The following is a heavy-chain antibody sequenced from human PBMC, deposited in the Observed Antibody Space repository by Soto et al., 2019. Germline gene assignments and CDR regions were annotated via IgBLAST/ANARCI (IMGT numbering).Heavy chain of an antibody. V-gene: IGHV3-30-3*01. J-gene: IGHJ5*02. Sequence: GGSLRLSCAASGFTFNTYAMYWVRQAPGKGLEWVAVISYDGNNNYYTDSVKGRFTISRDNSKNTLYLQMNSLGADDTAVYYCARDSIEAARIHWAGNRLDPWGQGT. CDR1: GFTFNTYA. CDR2: ISYDGNNN. D-gene: IGHD6-13*01. CDR3: ARDSIEAARIHWAGNRLDP.